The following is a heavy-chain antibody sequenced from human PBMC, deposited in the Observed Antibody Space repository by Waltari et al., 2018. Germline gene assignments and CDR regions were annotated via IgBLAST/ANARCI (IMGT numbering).Heavy chain of an antibody. CDR2: VHHSGKT. CDR3: AGDRAIGLFFDY. J-gene: IGHJ4*02. V-gene: IGHV4-4*02. D-gene: IGHD2-2*01. CDR1: W. Sequence: WWSCVRQAPEKGLEWIGQVHHSGKTNYNPSIQSRVTISVDSPKNQFSLTLKSVTAADTAVYYCAGDRAIGLFFDYWGRGTLVTVSS.